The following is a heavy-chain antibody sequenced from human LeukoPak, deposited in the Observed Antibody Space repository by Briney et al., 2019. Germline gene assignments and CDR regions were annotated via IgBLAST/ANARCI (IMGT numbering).Heavy chain of an antibody. CDR3: ARAHGGNSWGGKDFDY. V-gene: IGHV3-7*03. D-gene: IGHD4-23*01. CDR1: GFTFSRYW. J-gene: IGHJ4*02. CDR2: INQDESAK. Sequence: HPGGSLRLSCAASGFTFSRYWMSWVRQAPGKGLEWVASINQDESAKFYVDSVKGRFTISRDNAKNSLYLQMNSLRAEDTAVYYCARAHGGNSWGGKDFDYWGQGTLVTVSS.